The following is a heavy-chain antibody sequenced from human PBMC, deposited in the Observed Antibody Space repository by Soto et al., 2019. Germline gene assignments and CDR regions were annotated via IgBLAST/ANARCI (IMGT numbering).Heavy chain of an antibody. CDR3: ARAREVTFIRMPSSH. CDR1: GFTFDGYA. V-gene: IGHV3-23*01. CDR2: IGGSGDGT. Sequence: GGSLRLSCAASGFTFDGYAMSWVRQAPGKGLQWVSSIGGSGDGTYYADSVKGRFTISRDNSKNTLYLQMNSLRAEDTAVYYCARAREVTFIRMPSSHWGQGTLVTVSS. J-gene: IGHJ4*02. D-gene: IGHD6-6*01.